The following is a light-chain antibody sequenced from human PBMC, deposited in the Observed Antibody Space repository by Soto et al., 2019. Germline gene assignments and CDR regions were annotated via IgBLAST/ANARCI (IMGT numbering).Light chain of an antibody. J-gene: IGLJ2*01. V-gene: IGLV2-23*02. CDR2: EVS. CDR3: CSYAGTNTYVL. CDR1: STDVGRYNL. Sequence: QSALTQPASVSGSPGQSIATSCAGTSTDVGRYNLVSWYQHHPGTAPKLMIYEVSKRPSGVSDRFSGSKSGNTASLTISGLQAEDEADYYCCSYAGTNTYVLFGGGTKVTVL.